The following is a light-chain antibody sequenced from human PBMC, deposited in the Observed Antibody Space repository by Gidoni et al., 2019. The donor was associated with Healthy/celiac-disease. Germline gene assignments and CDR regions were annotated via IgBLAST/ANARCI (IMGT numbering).Light chain of an antibody. CDR2: GNR. J-gene: IGLJ7*01. CDR1: SSNIGAGYD. V-gene: IGLV1-40*01. CDR3: QAYDSSLSGAV. Sequence: QSVLTQPPSVSGAPGQRVTISCTGSSSNIGAGYDVHWYPQLPGTAPKLLIYGNRNRHSGVPDRFSGSKSGTSASLAITGLQAEDEADYYCQAYDSSLSGAVFGGGTQLTV.